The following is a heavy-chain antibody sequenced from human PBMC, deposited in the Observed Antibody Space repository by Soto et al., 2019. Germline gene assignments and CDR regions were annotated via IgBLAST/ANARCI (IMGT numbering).Heavy chain of an antibody. CDR1: GGSISSSSYY. Sequence: TSETLSLTCTVSGGSISSSSYYWGWIRQPPGKGLEWIGSIYYSGSTYYNPSLKSRVTISVDTSKNQFSLKLSSVTAADTAVYYCAKNDFWTASLGMDVWGQGTTVTVSS. CDR3: AKNDFWTASLGMDV. CDR2: IYYSGST. D-gene: IGHD3-3*01. V-gene: IGHV4-39*01. J-gene: IGHJ6*02.